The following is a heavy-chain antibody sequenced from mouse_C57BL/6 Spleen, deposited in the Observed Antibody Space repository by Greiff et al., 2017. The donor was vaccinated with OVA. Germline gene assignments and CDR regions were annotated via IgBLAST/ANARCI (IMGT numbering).Heavy chain of an antibody. J-gene: IGHJ2*01. CDR3: ASLYDYSSDYFDY. V-gene: IGHV5-17*01. Sequence: EVQVVESGGGLVKPGGSLKLSCAASGFTFSDYGMHWVRQAPEKGLEWVAYISSGSSTIYYADTVKGRFTISRDNAKNTLFLQMTSLRSEDTAMYYCASLYDYSSDYFDYWGQGTTLTVSS. D-gene: IGHD2-4*01. CDR1: GFTFSDYG. CDR2: ISSGSSTI.